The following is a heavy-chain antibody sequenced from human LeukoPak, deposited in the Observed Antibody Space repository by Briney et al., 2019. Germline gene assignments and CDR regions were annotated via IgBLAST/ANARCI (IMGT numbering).Heavy chain of an antibody. CDR1: GGSLNPFY. J-gene: IGHJ6*03. D-gene: IGHD3-22*01. V-gene: IGHV4-59*08. Sequence: SETLSLTCTVSGGSLNPFYWGWIRQPPGKGLEWLGYISYSGSTNYNPSLKSRVTISVEAPKNQFSLEVASVTAAGTAVYYCARLQSGTHEYNYYIGGFYYMDVWGKGTTVTVSS. CDR2: ISYSGST. CDR3: ARLQSGTHEYNYYIGGFYYMDV.